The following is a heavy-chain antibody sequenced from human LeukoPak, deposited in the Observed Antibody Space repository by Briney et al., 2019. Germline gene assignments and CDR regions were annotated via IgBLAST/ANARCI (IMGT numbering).Heavy chain of an antibody. CDR3: ARGPGCSSSSCPRHFDY. Sequence: SETLSLTCTVSGGSISRSGYYWGWIRQSPGKGLEWYGRIYHSGSTYYNPSLKNRVIISVDTSKNQSSLKLVSLTAADTAVYYCARGPGCSSSSCPRHFDYWGLGTLVTVSS. D-gene: IGHD2-2*01. J-gene: IGHJ4*02. V-gene: IGHV4-39*07. CDR2: IYHSGST. CDR1: GGSISRSGYY.